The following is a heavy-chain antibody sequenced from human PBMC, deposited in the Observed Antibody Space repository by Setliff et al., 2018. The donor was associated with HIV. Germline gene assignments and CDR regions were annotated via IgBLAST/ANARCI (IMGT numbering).Heavy chain of an antibody. V-gene: IGHV4-4*07. Sequence: SETLSLTCSVSGDSMSSYCWTWIRQSAGKGLEWIGHIYSTGTTNYNSSLKSRLTMSIDTSKNQFSLKLRSVTAADTAVYYCARQAPSGELYYFDYWGQGTLVT. D-gene: IGHD3-10*01. J-gene: IGHJ4*02. CDR2: IYSTGTT. CDR1: GDSMSSYC. CDR3: ARQAPSGELYYFDY.